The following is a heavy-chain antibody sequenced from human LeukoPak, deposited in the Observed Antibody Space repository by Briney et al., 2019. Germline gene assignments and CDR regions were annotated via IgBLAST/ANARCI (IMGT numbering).Heavy chain of an antibody. CDR3: ATSRSYGNYIVFFTD. CDR1: GGFISSYY. V-gene: IGHV4-4*07. CDR2: MSIGGVI. D-gene: IGHD4-23*01. Sequence: SETLSLTCTVSGGFISSYYWSWFRQPAGKGPEWICYMSIGGVIKDNPSLKSRVTMSVDTSKNQVSLRLNSVTAADAAVYYCATSRSYGNYIVFFTDWGQGTLVTVSS. J-gene: IGHJ4*02.